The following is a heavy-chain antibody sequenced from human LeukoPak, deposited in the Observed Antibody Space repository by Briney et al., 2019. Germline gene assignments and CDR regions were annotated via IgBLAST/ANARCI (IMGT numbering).Heavy chain of an antibody. J-gene: IGHJ4*02. Sequence: GASVKVSCTASGYTFTSYAMHWVRQAPGQRLEWMGWINAGNGNTKYSQKFQGRVTITRDTSASTAYMELSSLRSEDTAVYYCARDGHDGYNSYYFDYWGQGTLVTVSS. CDR3: ARDGHDGYNSYYFDY. V-gene: IGHV1-3*01. D-gene: IGHD5-24*01. CDR2: INAGNGNT. CDR1: GYTFTSYA.